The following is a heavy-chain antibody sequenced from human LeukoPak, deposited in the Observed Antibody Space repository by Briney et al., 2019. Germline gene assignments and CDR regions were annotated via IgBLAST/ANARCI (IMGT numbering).Heavy chain of an antibody. D-gene: IGHD2-21*02. Sequence: SETLSLTCTVSGGSISSYYWSWIRQPPGKGLEWIGYIYYSGSTNYNPSLKSRVTISVDTSKNQFSLKLSSVTAADTAVYYCAIELAYCGGDCYSGYFQHWGQGTLVTVSS. CDR2: IYYSGST. CDR1: GGSISSYY. J-gene: IGHJ1*01. CDR3: AIELAYCGGDCYSGYFQH. V-gene: IGHV4-59*01.